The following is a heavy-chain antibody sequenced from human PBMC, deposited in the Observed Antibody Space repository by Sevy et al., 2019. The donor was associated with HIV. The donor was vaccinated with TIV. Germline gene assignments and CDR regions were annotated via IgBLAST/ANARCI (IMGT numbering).Heavy chain of an antibody. CDR2: IKSDGSST. CDR1: GSTFSSYW. Sequence: GGSLRLSCAASGSTFSSYWMHWVRQAPGKGLVWVSRIKSDGSSTNYADSVKGRFTISRDNAKNTLYVQMNSLGGEDTAVYYCARGSRTSYFYNGMDVWGQGTAVTVSS. J-gene: IGHJ6*02. CDR3: ARGSRTSYFYNGMDV. V-gene: IGHV3-74*01. D-gene: IGHD3-10*01.